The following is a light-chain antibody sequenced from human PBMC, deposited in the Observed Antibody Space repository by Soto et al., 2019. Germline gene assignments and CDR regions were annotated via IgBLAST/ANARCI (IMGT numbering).Light chain of an antibody. V-gene: IGKV3-11*01. CDR1: QGISSY. Sequence: EIVLTQSPATLSLSPGETATVSCRASQGISSYLAWSQQNPGQAPRLLIYDAFIRATGIQARFSGSGSGTDFTPAITGLDPGDFAVYYCQQRSNWLLITFGQGTRLVSK. CDR3: QQRSNWLLIT. J-gene: IGKJ5*01. CDR2: DAF.